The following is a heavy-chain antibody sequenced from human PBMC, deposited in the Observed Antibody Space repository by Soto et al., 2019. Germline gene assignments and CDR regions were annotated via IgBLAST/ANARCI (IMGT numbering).Heavy chain of an antibody. J-gene: IGHJ4*01. CDR2: LSRDSLSI. D-gene: IGHD6-19*01. CDR3: VKDALTAVAFYFDY. Sequence: GGSLRLSCVASGFKFDDYGMHWVRHTPGKGLEWIAGLSRDSLSISYGASMKGRFTISRDNAKNSLYLQLNSPRPEDTALYYCVKDALTAVAFYFDYWGRGALVTVSS. CDR1: GFKFDDYG. V-gene: IGHV3-9*01.